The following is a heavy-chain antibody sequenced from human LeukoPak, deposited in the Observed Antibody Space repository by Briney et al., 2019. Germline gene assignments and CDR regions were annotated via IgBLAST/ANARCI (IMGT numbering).Heavy chain of an antibody. CDR2: SYYSGST. J-gene: IGHJ6*02. CDR3: ARQTREQWLGYYYYYGMDV. CDR1: GGSISSSSYY. V-gene: IGHV4-39*01. D-gene: IGHD6-19*01. Sequence: SETLSLTCTVSGGSISSSSYYWGWIRQPPGKGLEWIGSSYYSGSTYYNPSLKSRVTISVDTSKNQFSLKLSSVTAADTAVYYCARQTREQWLGYYYYYGMDVWGQGTTVTVSS.